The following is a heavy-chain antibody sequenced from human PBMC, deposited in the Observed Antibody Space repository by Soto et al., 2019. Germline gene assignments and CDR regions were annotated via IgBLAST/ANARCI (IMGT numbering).Heavy chain of an antibody. V-gene: IGHV1-8*01. J-gene: IGHJ4*02. CDR3: ARGVDAGFDY. CDR1: GYIFTNYD. Sequence: QVQLVQSGAEVREPGASVKVSCKASGYIFTNYDINWVRQATGQGPEWMGWMSPNNGDTGYAQKFQGRVTMTRDTSISIAYMELSSLRSEDTAVYYCARGVDAGFDYWGQGILVTVSS. CDR2: MSPNNGDT. D-gene: IGHD2-15*01.